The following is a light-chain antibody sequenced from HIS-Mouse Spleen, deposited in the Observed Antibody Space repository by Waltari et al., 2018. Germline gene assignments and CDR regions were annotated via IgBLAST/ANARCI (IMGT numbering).Light chain of an antibody. J-gene: IGKJ1*01. V-gene: IGKV3-20*01. CDR2: GAS. Sequence: EIVLTQSPGTLSLSPGERAPLSCRASQSVSSIYLAWYQQKPGQAPRLLIYGASSRATGIPDRFSGSGSGTDFTLTISRLEPEDFAVYYCQQYGSSTWTFGQGTKVEIK. CDR3: QQYGSSTWT. CDR1: QSVSSIY.